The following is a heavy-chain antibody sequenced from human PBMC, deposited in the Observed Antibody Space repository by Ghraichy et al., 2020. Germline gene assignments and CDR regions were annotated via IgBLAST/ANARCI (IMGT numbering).Heavy chain of an antibody. V-gene: IGHV4-39*01. Sequence: SETLSLSCTVSGGAISSGSYYWAWIRQPPGQGLEWIGTVYYIGTTYYKASLKGRISISVDTSKNQFSLRLISVTAADTAVYYCARHGGTSKIFDYWGPGTLVTVSS. D-gene: IGHD3-16*01. CDR3: ARHGGTSKIFDY. CDR2: VYYIGTT. J-gene: IGHJ4*02. CDR1: GGAISSGSYY.